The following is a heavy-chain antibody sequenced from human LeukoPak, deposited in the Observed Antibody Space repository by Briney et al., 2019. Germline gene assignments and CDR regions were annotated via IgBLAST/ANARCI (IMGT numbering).Heavy chain of an antibody. CDR1: GGSISSYY. J-gene: IGHJ3*02. CDR3: ASTNSSSWYFGRSGRRDAFDI. Sequence: SETLSLTCTVSGGSISSYYWSWIRQPPGKGLEWIGYIYYSGSTNYNPSLKSRVTISVDTSKNQFSLKLSSVTAADTAVYYCASTNSSSWYFGRSGRRDAFDIWGQGTMVTVSS. D-gene: IGHD6-13*01. CDR2: IYYSGST. V-gene: IGHV4-59*01.